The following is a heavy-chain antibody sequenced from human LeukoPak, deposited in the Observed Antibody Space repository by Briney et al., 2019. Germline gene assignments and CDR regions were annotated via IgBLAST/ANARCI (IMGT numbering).Heavy chain of an antibody. J-gene: IGHJ4*02. CDR1: GFSLSTSGVG. V-gene: IGHV2-5*02. Sequence: GPTLVNPTQTLTPTCTFSGFSLSTSGVGVGWIRQPPGKALEWLALIYWDDDKRYSPSLKRRLTITKDTSNNQVVLTMTHMDPVDTATYYCAHSSYDYVWGSYRLLRFDYWGQGTLVTVSS. CDR2: IYWDDDK. D-gene: IGHD3-16*02. CDR3: AHSSYDYVWGSYRLLRFDY.